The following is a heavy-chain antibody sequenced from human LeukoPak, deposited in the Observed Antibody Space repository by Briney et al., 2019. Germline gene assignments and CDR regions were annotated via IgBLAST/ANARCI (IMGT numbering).Heavy chain of an antibody. CDR3: TRDLSMIFGGVNFDS. D-gene: IGHD3-16*01. CDR1: GFTFSSYS. V-gene: IGHV3-48*01. Sequence: PGGSLRLSCAASGFTFSSYSMDWVRQAPGKGPEWVSYISTTGTNTHYADSVKGRFTISRDNAKNSVDLHLSSLRAEDTAVCYCTRDLSMIFGGVNFDSWGQGTLVTVSS. J-gene: IGHJ4*02. CDR2: ISTTGTNT.